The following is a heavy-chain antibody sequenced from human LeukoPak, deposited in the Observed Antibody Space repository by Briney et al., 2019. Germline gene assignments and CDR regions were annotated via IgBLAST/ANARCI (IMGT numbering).Heavy chain of an antibody. CDR1: GFTFSGSA. D-gene: IGHD1-26*01. V-gene: IGHV3-73*01. Sequence: PGGSLRLSCAASGFTFSGSAMYWVCQGSRKGLGWVCHLRSKANSYATAYAASVKGRFTISRDDSKNTAYLQMNSLKTEDTAVYYCTGRGIVATHTDYWGQGTLVTVSS. J-gene: IGHJ4*02. CDR2: LRSKANSYAT. CDR3: TGRGIVATHTDY.